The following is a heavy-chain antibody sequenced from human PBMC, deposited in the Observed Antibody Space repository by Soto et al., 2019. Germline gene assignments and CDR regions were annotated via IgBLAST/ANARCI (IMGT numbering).Heavy chain of an antibody. Sequence: DTLSLPCTVSDFSVISGNYWGWIRQPPGKGLEWVGSFYHSGRTFYNPSLKSRVTLSEDSSNNQFSLRLNSVTAEDTAVYYCVKARWYDGFDSWGQGTMVTVSS. CDR1: DFSVISGNY. CDR3: VKARWYDGFDS. D-gene: IGHD2-15*01. CDR2: FYHSGRT. J-gene: IGHJ3*02. V-gene: IGHV4-38-2*02.